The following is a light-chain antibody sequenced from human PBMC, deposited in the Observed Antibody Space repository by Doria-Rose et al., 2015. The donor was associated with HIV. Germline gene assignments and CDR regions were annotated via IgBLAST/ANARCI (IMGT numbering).Light chain of an antibody. CDR3: QQSNSFPIT. V-gene: IGKV1-12*01. Sequence: VSASVGDGVTITCRASEAISSWLVWYQQKPGKAPKVLIYAASTLQSGVPSRFSGSGFGTDFTLTISNLQPEDFATYYCQQSNSFPITFGQGTRLEIK. CDR1: EAISSW. CDR2: AAS. J-gene: IGKJ5*01.